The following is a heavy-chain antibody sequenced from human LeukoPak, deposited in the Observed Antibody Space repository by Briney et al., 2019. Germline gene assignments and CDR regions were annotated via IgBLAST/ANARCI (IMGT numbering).Heavy chain of an antibody. V-gene: IGHV4-4*07. CDR3: ARTVVVVAAIDWFDP. CDR1: GGSVSSYY. Sequence: SETLSLTCTVSGGSVSSYYWSWIRQPAGKGLEWIGRIYTSGSTNYNPSLKSRVTMSVDTSKNQFSLKLSSVTAADTAVYYCARTVVVVAAIDWFDPWGQGTLVTVSS. J-gene: IGHJ5*02. D-gene: IGHD2-15*01. CDR2: IYTSGST.